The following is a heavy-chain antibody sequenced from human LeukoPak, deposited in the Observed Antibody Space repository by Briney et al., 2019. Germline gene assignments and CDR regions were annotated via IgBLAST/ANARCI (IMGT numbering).Heavy chain of an antibody. V-gene: IGHV3-48*03. CDR1: GFTFSHYE. CDR2: ILNSGTTT. J-gene: IGHJ4*02. Sequence: GGSLRLSCEASGFTFSHYEMNWVRQAPGKGLEWVSYILNSGTTTYYADSVKGRFTISRDNAKNSLYLQMNSLRAEDTGVYYCARDPPDYWGQGILVTVSS. CDR3: ARDPPDY.